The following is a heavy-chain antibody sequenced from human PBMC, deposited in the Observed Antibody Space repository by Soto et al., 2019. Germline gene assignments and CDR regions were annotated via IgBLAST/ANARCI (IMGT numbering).Heavy chain of an antibody. CDR1: GVTFSSYS. CDR3: ARHWDLITGTSHYYYYGMDV. J-gene: IGHJ6*02. D-gene: IGHD1-7*01. Sequence: SLKGSCKASGVTFSSYSISCVRQSPLHVLEWMGGIIPIFGTANYAQKLQGRVTITADESTSTVYMELRSLRSDDTAVYYCARHWDLITGTSHYYYYGMDVWGQGTTVTVS. V-gene: IGHV1-69*13. CDR2: IIPIFGTA.